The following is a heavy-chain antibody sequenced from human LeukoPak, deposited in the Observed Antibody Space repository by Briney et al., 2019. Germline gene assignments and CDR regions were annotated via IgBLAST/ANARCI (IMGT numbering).Heavy chain of an antibody. CDR1: GFTFSDSG. Sequence: GGSLRLSCVASGFTFSDSGMHWVRQAPGKGLEWVAVISYDGSNDYYADSVKGRFTIYRDNSKNSLYLQMNSLRAEDTALYYCAKGYRTVDYWGQGALVTVSS. J-gene: IGHJ4*02. D-gene: IGHD1-14*01. CDR3: AKGYRTVDY. V-gene: IGHV3-30*18. CDR2: ISYDGSND.